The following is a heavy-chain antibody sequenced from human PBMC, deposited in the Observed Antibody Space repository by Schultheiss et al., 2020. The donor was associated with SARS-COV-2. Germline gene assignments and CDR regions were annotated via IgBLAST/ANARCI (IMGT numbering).Heavy chain of an antibody. D-gene: IGHD2-15*01. CDR2: IYYSGST. CDR1: GGSISSSSYY. J-gene: IGHJ5*02. CDR3: ARLTRDCSGGSCYSDWFDP. V-gene: IGHV4-39*01. Sequence: SETLSLTCTVSGGSISSSSYYWGWIRQPPGKGLEWIGSIYYSGSTYYNPSLKSRVTISVDTSKNQFSLKLSSVTAADTAVYYCARLTRDCSGGSCYSDWFDPWGQGTLVTSPQ.